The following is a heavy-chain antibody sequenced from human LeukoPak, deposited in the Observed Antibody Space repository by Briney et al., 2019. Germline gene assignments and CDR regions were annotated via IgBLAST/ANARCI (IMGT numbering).Heavy chain of an antibody. CDR3: TGEATSPDY. Sequence: PGGSLRLSCAASGFTFSGSAMHWVRQASGKGLEWVGRIRSKANRYATVYAASVNGRLTISTDDSNTSSYLHMNSLKTEDTAVYYCTGEATSPDYWGQGTLVTVSS. V-gene: IGHV3-73*01. CDR1: GFTFSGSA. D-gene: IGHD5-12*01. J-gene: IGHJ4*02. CDR2: IRSKANRYAT.